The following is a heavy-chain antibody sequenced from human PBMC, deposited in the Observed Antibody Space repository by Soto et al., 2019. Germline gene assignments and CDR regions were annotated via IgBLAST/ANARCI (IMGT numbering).Heavy chain of an antibody. Sequence: SLILSCAASGFTFDDYAMHWVRQAPGKGLEWVSGISWNSGSIGYADSVKGRFTISRGNAKNSLYLQMNSLRAEDTALYYCARDSTGYLDAFDIWGQGTMVTVSS. CDR2: ISWNSGSI. V-gene: IGHV3-9*01. J-gene: IGHJ3*02. D-gene: IGHD3-9*01. CDR1: GFTFDDYA. CDR3: ARDSTGYLDAFDI.